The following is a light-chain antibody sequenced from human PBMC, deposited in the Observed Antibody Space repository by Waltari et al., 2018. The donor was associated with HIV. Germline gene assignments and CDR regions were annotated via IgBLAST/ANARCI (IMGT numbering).Light chain of an antibody. J-gene: IGKJ2*01. CDR1: QSISTS. Sequence: DIQMTQSPSSLSASVGDRVTITCRASQSISTSLKWYQQKPGKAPKLLIYAASSLQSGVPSRFSGSGSGTDFTLTISSLQPEDFATYYCQQSYSTPGYTFGQGTKLEIK. CDR3: QQSYSTPGYT. CDR2: AAS. V-gene: IGKV1-39*01.